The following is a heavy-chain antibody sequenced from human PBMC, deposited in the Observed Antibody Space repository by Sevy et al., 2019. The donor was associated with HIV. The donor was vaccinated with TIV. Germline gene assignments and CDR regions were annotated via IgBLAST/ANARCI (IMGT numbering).Heavy chain of an antibody. Sequence: GGSLRLSCAASGFTFSSYSMNWVRQAPGKGLEWVSSISSSSSYIYYADSVKGRFTISRDNAKNSLYLQMNSLRAEDTAVYYCARARGERRDGYNLAPHYWGQGTLVTVSS. V-gene: IGHV3-21*01. J-gene: IGHJ4*02. CDR2: ISSSSSYI. CDR1: GFTFSSYS. CDR3: ARARGERRDGYNLAPHY. D-gene: IGHD5-12*01.